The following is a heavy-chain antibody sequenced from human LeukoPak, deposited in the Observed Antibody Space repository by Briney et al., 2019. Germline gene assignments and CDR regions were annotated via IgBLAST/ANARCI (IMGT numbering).Heavy chain of an antibody. V-gene: IGHV1-8*01. D-gene: IGHD6-13*01. CDR2: MNPNSGNT. J-gene: IGHJ6*02. CDR3: ARGLTSSWWGDYYYGMDV. CDR1: GYTFTSYD. Sequence: ASVKVSCKASGYTFTSYDINWVRQATGQGLEWMGWMNPNSGNTGYAQKFQGRVTMTRNTSISTAYMELSSLRSEDTAVYYCARGLTSSWWGDYYYGMDVWGQGTTVTVSS.